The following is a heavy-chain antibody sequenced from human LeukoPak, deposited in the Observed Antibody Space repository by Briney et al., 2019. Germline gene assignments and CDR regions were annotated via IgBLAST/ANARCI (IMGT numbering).Heavy chain of an antibody. J-gene: IGHJ4*02. Sequence: GRSLRLSCAASGFTLSSYDMSWVRQAPRKGLEWVSYISSAGTAIFYANSVRGRFTISRDNARNSLFLQMNSLRDDDTAVYYCARDARGIQLWSDYWGQGTLVTVSS. V-gene: IGHV3-48*02. CDR2: ISSAGTAI. CDR1: GFTLSSYD. D-gene: IGHD5-18*01. CDR3: ARDARGIQLWSDY.